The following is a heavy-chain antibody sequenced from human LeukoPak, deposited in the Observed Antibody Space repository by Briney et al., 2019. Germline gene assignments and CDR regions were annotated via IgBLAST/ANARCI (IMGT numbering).Heavy chain of an antibody. CDR2: GYYVGNA. J-gene: IGHJ5*02. Sequence: SETLSLTCTVSGGSVRSSRPYWGWFRQAPGKGLEWIGSGYYVGNAYYRPYRLTRATISIATSKTLISLRLTSVTATDTGIYYCATHDEGSYFETWGQGALVTVSS. CDR1: GGSVRSSRPY. D-gene: IGHD3-10*01. V-gene: IGHV4-39*02. CDR3: ATHDEGSYFET.